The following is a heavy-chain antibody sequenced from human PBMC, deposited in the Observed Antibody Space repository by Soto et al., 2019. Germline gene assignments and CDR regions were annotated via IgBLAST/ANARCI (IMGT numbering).Heavy chain of an antibody. D-gene: IGHD2-2*02. CDR3: TKGGRSCSTASCYTAY. CDR1: GFTFSRFA. J-gene: IGHJ4*02. CDR2: ISGSGGST. V-gene: IGHV3-23*01. Sequence: EVQLLESGGALVQPGGSLRLSCAASGFTFSRFALNWVRQAPGKGLEWVSAISGSGGSTYYADSVKGRFTVSRDNSKNTLYLQMNSLRAEDTAVYYCTKGGRSCSTASCYTAYWGQGTLVTVSS.